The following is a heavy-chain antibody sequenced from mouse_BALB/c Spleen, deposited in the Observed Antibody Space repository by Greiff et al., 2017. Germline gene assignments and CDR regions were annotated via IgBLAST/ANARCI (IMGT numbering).Heavy chain of an antibody. V-gene: IGHV14-3*02. D-gene: IGHD2-10*02. Sequence: EVKLVESGAELVKPGASVKLSCTASGFNIKDTYMHWVKQRPEQGLEWIGRIDPANGNTKYDPKFQGKATITADTSSNTAYLQLSSLTSEDTAVYYCALYGNYFAMDYWGQGTSVTVSS. CDR1: GFNIKDTY. CDR3: ALYGNYFAMDY. CDR2: IDPANGNT. J-gene: IGHJ4*01.